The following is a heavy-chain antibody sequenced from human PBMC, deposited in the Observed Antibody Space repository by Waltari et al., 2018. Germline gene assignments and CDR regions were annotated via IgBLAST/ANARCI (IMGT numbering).Heavy chain of an antibody. Sequence: QLQLQESGPGLVKPSEPLSLPCPVSGGSISSSSYYWGWIRQPPGKGLEWIGSIYYSGSTYYNPSLKSRVTISVDTSKNQFSLKLSSVTAADTAVYYCARHDPLGSGWDYWGQGTLVTVSS. CDR2: IYYSGST. V-gene: IGHV4-39*01. J-gene: IGHJ4*02. D-gene: IGHD6-19*01. CDR1: GGSISSSSYY. CDR3: ARHDPLGSGWDY.